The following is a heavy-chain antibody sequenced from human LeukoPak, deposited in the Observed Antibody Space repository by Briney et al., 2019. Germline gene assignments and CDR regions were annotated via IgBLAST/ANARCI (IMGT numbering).Heavy chain of an antibody. V-gene: IGHV1-3*01. CDR1: GYTFTSYA. Sequence: ASVKVSCKASGYTFTSYAMHWVRQAPGQRLEWMGWINAGNGNTKYSQKFQGRVTITRDTSASTAYMELSSLRSEDTAVYYYARDLNPFYYGSGSYYWFDPWGQGTLVTVSS. D-gene: IGHD3-10*01. CDR3: ARDLNPFYYGSGSYYWFDP. J-gene: IGHJ5*02. CDR2: INAGNGNT.